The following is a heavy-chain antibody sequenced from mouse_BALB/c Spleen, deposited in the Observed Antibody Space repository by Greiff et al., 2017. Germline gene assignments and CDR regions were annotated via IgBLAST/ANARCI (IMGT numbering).Heavy chain of an antibody. D-gene: IGHD2-3*01. V-gene: IGHV1-87*01. CDR1: GYTFTSYW. J-gene: IGHJ4*01. CDR2: IYPGDGDT. Sequence: VKLQQSGAELARPGASVKLSCKASGYTFTSYWMQWVKQRPGQGLEWIGAIYPGDGDTRYTQKFKGKATLTADKSSSTAYMQLSSLASEDSAVYYCARWLHYAMDYWGQGTSVTVSS. CDR3: ARWLHYAMDY.